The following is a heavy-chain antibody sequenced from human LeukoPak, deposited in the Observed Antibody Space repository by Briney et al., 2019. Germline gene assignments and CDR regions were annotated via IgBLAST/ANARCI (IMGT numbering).Heavy chain of an antibody. D-gene: IGHD3-9*01. CDR2: IYHSGST. Sequence: TSSETLSLTCTVSGYSISSGYYWGWIRQPPGKGLEWIGSIYHSGSTYYNPSLKSRVTISVDTSKNQFSLKLSSVTAADTAVYYCARGEYDILTGYALHRFDPWGQGTLVTVSS. CDR1: GYSISSGYY. CDR3: ARGEYDILTGYALHRFDP. J-gene: IGHJ5*02. V-gene: IGHV4-38-2*02.